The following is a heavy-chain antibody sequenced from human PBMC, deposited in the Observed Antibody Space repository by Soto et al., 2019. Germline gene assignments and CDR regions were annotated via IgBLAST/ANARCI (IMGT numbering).Heavy chain of an antibody. V-gene: IGHV1-69*02. CDR3: ATSFGSGSRAFDY. Sequence: QVQLVQSGAEVKKPGSSVKVSCKASGDTFNFYTINWVRQAPGLGLEWMGRFNPILSFSNSALKFQGRVTLTAAKSTSTAYLVLSILRSEDTAIYYCATSFGSGSRAFDYWGQGALVTVSS. CDR1: GDTFNFYT. CDR2: FNPILSFS. D-gene: IGHD3-10*01. J-gene: IGHJ4*02.